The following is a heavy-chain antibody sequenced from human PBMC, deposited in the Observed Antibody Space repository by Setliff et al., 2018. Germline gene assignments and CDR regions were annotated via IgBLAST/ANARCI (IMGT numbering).Heavy chain of an antibody. CDR1: PGSISRHY. J-gene: IGHJ4*02. D-gene: IGHD5-18*01. V-gene: IGHV4-59*11. CDR3: AGRPQNTHMGPCDY. Sequence: SETLSLTCTVSPGSISRHYWSWFRQAPGKGLEWIGYRHDNGERDYNPSLGSRVTISVDTSKNQFSLMLTSVTAADTAIYYCAGRPQNTHMGPCDYWGQGTLVTVSS. CDR2: RHDNGER.